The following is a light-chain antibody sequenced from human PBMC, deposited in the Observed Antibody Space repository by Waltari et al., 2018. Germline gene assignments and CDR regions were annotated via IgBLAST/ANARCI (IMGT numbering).Light chain of an antibody. Sequence: QSALTQPASVSGSPGQSITISCTGTSSDVGGYQYVSWYQQHPGKAPKLMIYEVSNRPSGVSTRFSGSKSGNTASLTISGLQAEDEADYYCNSYTSSATYVFGTGTKVTVL. CDR2: EVS. V-gene: IGLV2-14*01. CDR1: SSDVGGYQY. J-gene: IGLJ1*01. CDR3: NSYTSSATYV.